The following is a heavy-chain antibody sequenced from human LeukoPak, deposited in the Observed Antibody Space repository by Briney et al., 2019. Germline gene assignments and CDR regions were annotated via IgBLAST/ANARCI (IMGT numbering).Heavy chain of an antibody. CDR3: ARAGQQLVRRIQH. J-gene: IGHJ1*01. Sequence: SETLSLTCAVYGGSFSGYYWSWIRQPPGKGLEWIGEINHSGSTNYNPSLKSRVTISVDTSKNQFSLKLSSVTAADTAVYYCARAGQQLVRRIQHWGQGTLVIVSS. V-gene: IGHV4-34*01. CDR2: INHSGST. D-gene: IGHD6-13*01. CDR1: GGSFSGYY.